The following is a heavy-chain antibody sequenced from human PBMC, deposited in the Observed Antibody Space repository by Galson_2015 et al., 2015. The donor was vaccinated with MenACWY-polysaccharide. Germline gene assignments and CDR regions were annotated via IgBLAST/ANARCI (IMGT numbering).Heavy chain of an antibody. CDR3: AKDSPVFRGPLIPNWFDP. D-gene: IGHD3-10*01. Sequence: SLRLSCAASGFTFSKSVMNWVRQAPGKGLEWVSVISGDGADTDYADSVKGRFTISRDNSKNTLYLQMNSLTAEGTAVYYCAKDSPVFRGPLIPNWFDPWGQGTRVTVSS. J-gene: IGHJ5*02. CDR2: ISGDGADT. V-gene: IGHV3-23*01. CDR1: GFTFSKSV.